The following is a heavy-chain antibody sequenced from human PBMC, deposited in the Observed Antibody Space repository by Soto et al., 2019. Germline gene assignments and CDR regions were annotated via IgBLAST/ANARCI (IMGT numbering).Heavy chain of an antibody. V-gene: IGHV1-69*02. CDR2: IIPILGIA. J-gene: IGHJ3*02. CDR1: GGSFGSYT. CDR3: ARSPRVLSALDI. Sequence: SVKVSCKASGGSFGSYTISWVRQAPGQGLEWMGRIIPILGIANYAQKFQGRVTITADKSTSTAYMELSSLRSEDTAVYYCARSPRVLSALDIWGQGTMVTVSS.